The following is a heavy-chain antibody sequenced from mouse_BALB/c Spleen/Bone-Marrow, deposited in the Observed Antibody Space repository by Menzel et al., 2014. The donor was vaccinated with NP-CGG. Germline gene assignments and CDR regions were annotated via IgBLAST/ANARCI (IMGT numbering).Heavy chain of an antibody. J-gene: IGHJ2*01. D-gene: IGHD2-3*01. Sequence: VQVVESGAGLVRPGSSVRISCKASGYAISSYWMNWVKQRPGQGLEWIGQIYPGDGDTNYNGKFKGKATLTADKSSSTAYMQISSLTSEDSAVYFCARGRGWYLDYWGQGTTLTVSS. CDR2: IYPGDGDT. V-gene: IGHV1-80*01. CDR3: ARGRGWYLDY. CDR1: GYAISSYW.